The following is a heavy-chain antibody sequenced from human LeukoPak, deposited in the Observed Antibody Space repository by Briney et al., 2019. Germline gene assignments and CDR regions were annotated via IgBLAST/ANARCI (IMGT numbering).Heavy chain of an antibody. CDR1: GYSMYSGYY. CDR2: IFHSAKT. Sequence: PSETLSLTCTVSGYSMYSGYYWAWIRQPPGKGLEWIGSIFHSAKTYYNPSLKSRVTISVDTSKNQFSLKLGSVTAAATAVYYCAGVYYSNSYDYWYFDLWGRGTLVTVSS. D-gene: IGHD6-13*01. J-gene: IGHJ2*01. CDR3: AGVYYSNSYDYWYFDL. V-gene: IGHV4-38-2*02.